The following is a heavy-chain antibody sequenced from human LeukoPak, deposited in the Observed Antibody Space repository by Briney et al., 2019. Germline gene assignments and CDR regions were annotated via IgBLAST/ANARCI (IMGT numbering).Heavy chain of an antibody. J-gene: IGHJ6*04. Sequence: PSETLSLTCTVSGGSISSYYWSWIRQPAGKGLEWIGRIYTSGSTNYNPSLKSRVTMSVDTSKDQFFLKLSSVTAADTAVYYCARAAYVWFGERPGSYYYYYGMDVWGKGTTVTVSS. CDR2: IYTSGST. CDR1: GGSISSYY. V-gene: IGHV4-4*07. D-gene: IGHD3-10*01. CDR3: ARAAYVWFGERPGSYYYYYGMDV.